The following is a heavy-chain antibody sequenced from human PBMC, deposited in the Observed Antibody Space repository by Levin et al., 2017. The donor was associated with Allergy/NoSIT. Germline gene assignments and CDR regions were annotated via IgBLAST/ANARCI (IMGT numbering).Heavy chain of an antibody. J-gene: IGHJ4*02. CDR1: GFTFSSYA. Sequence: GGSLRLSCAASGFTFSSYAMSWVRQAPGKGLEWVSAISGSGGSTYYADSVKGRFTISRDNSKNTLYLQMNSLRAEDTAVYYCAKPRRGADYGDVTGFDYWGQGTLVTVSS. CDR2: ISGSGGST. D-gene: IGHD4-17*01. V-gene: IGHV3-23*01. CDR3: AKPRRGADYGDVTGFDY.